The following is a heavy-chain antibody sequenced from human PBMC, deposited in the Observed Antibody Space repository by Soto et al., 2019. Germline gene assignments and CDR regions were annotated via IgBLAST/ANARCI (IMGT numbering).Heavy chain of an antibody. CDR1: GFTFSSYG. V-gene: IGHV3-30*18. CDR3: VKDGSSGWPYFYDMDV. J-gene: IGHJ6*02. Sequence: GGSLRLSCAASGFTFSSYGMHWVRQAPGKGLEWVAVISYDGRNKNYAEAVKGRFTISRDNSKNTLYLQMSSLRAEDTAVYYCVKDGSSGWPYFYDMDVWGQGTTVTVSS. CDR2: ISYDGRNK. D-gene: IGHD6-19*01.